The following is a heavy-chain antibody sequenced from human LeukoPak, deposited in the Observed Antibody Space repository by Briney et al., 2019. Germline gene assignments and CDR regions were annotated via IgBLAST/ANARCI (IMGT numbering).Heavy chain of an antibody. D-gene: IGHD2-15*01. CDR1: GYTFTSYG. CDR2: ISAYNGNT. Sequence: ASVKVSCKASGYTFTSYGISWVRQAPGRGLEWMGWISAYNGNTNYAQKLQGRVTMTTDTSTSTAYMELRSLRSDDTAVYYCARDGNYCSGGSCYSDYWGQGTLVTVSS. J-gene: IGHJ4*02. CDR3: ARDGNYCSGGSCYSDY. V-gene: IGHV1-18*01.